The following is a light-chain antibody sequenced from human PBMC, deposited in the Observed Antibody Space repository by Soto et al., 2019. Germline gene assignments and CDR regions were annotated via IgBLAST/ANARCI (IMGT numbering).Light chain of an antibody. V-gene: IGLV2-14*01. Sequence: QSVLTQPASVSGSPGQSITISCTGSNSDVGAYNYVCWYQQHPGKAPKLLIYEVSNRPSGVSNRFSASKSGNTASLSISGLQAEDESDYYCSSYSSSNALLFGGGTKLTVL. CDR1: NSDVGAYNY. J-gene: IGLJ2*01. CDR2: EVS. CDR3: SSYSSSNALL.